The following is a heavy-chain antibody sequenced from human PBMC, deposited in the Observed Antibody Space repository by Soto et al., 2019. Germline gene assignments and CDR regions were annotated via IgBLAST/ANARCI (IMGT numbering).Heavy chain of an antibody. CDR1: GGSISSGGYY. Sequence: QVQLQESGPGLVKPSQTLSLTCTVSGGSISSGGYYWSWIRQHPGKSLEWIGYIYYSGSTYYNPSLKSRVTISVDTSKNQFSLKLSSVTAAATAVYYCAREVAHNWFDPWGQGNLVTVSS. J-gene: IGHJ5*02. V-gene: IGHV4-31*03. CDR2: IYYSGST. D-gene: IGHD2-15*01. CDR3: AREVAHNWFDP.